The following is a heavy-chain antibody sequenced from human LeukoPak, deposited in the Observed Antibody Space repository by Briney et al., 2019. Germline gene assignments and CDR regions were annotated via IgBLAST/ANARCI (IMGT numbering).Heavy chain of an antibody. J-gene: IGHJ4*02. CDR3: ARGRYYYDSSGYYGAYYYFDY. CDR2: INRGGSGK. Sequence: PGGSLRLSCAASGFTFSSYWMSWVRQAPGKGLEWVANINRGGSGKYYVDSVKGRFTISRDNAKNSLYLQMNGLRAEDTAVYYCARGRYYYDSSGYYGAYYYFDYWGQGTLVTVSS. CDR1: GFTFSSYW. V-gene: IGHV3-7*01. D-gene: IGHD3-22*01.